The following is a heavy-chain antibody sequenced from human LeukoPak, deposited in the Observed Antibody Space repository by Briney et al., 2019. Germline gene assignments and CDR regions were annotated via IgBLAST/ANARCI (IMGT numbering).Heavy chain of an antibody. V-gene: IGHV3-48*04. CDR2: ISSTSSTI. CDR3: VLAVDY. CDR1: GFIFTNYN. D-gene: IGHD4-17*01. J-gene: IGHJ4*02. Sequence: GGSLRLSCAASGFIFTNYNLNWVRQAPGKGLEWISYISSTSSTIYYADSVKGRLTISRDNAKNLLYLQMNSLRAEDTAVYYCVLAVDYWGQGTLVTVSS.